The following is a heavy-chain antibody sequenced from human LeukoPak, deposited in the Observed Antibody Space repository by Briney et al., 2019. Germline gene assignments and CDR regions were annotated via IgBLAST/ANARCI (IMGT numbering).Heavy chain of an antibody. D-gene: IGHD6-19*01. CDR2: INTNTGNP. CDR1: GYTFTSYF. V-gene: IGHV7-4-1*02. CDR3: ARRQVAGDFDY. J-gene: IGHJ4*02. Sequence: AASVKVSCKASGYTFTSYFINWVRQAPGQGLEWMGWINTNTGNPTYAQGFTGRFVFSLDTSVSTAYLQISSLKAEDTAVYYCARRQVAGDFDYWGQGTLVTVSS.